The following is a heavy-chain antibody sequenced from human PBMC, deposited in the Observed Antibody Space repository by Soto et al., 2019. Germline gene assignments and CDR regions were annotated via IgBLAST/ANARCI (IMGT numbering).Heavy chain of an antibody. CDR3: ARFLVGASRGGWFDP. CDR2: IYYSGST. J-gene: IGHJ5*02. CDR1: GGSVSSGSYY. Sequence: SETLSLTCTVSGGSVSSGSYYWSWIRQPPGKGLEWIGYIYYSGSTNYNPSLKSRVTISVDTSKNQFSLKLSSVTAADTAVYYCARFLVGASRGGWFDPWGQGTLVTVSS. D-gene: IGHD1-26*01. V-gene: IGHV4-61*01.